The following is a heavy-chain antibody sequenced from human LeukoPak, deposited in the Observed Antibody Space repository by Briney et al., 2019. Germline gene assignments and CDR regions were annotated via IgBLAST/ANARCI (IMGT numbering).Heavy chain of an antibody. CDR2: IYYSGGT. CDR3: ARGVWFGELRSYYFDY. J-gene: IGHJ4*02. CDR1: GGSISSYY. D-gene: IGHD3-10*01. Sequence: SETLSLTCTVSGGSISSYYWSWIRQPPGKGLEWIGYIYYSGGTNYNPSLKSRVTISVDTSKNQFSLKLSSVTAADTAVYYCARGVWFGELRSYYFDYWGQGTLVTVSS. V-gene: IGHV4-59*01.